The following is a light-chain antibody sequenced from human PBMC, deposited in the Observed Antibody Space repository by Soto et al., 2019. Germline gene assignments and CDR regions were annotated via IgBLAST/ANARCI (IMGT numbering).Light chain of an antibody. CDR3: QQYNNWPPWT. V-gene: IGKV3-15*01. J-gene: IGKJ1*01. CDR2: HAS. Sequence: EIVMTQSPATLSVSPGERATLSCRASQRVSSNLAWYQQKPGQAPRLLIYHASARATGIPARFSGSGSGTEFTLTISGLQSEDFAVYYCQQYNNWPPWTFGQGTKVDIK. CDR1: QRVSSN.